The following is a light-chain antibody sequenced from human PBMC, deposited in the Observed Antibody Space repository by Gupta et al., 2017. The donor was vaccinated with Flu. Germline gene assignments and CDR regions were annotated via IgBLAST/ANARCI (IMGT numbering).Light chain of an antibody. V-gene: IGLV2-11*01. J-gene: IGLJ2*01. Sequence: QSALTQPRSVSGSPGQSVTISCTGTSSDVGGYRFVSWYQQHPGKAPKLIIYDVTQRPSGVPDRFSGSKSDNTASLTISGLQAEDEADYYCCSYAGDNTAAFGGGTKLTVL. CDR1: SSDVGGYRF. CDR2: DVT. CDR3: CSYAGDNTAA.